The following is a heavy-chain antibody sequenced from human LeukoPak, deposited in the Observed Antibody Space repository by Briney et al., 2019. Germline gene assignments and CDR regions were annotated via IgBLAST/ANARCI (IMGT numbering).Heavy chain of an antibody. CDR1: GFTFSSYG. CDR2: IRYDGSNK. V-gene: IGHV3-30*02. CDR3: ARDLDTAMAHFDY. D-gene: IGHD5-18*01. J-gene: IGHJ4*02. Sequence: GGSLRLSCAASGFTFSSYGMHWVRQAPGKGLEWVAFIRYDGSNKYYADSVKGRFTISRDNSKNTLYLQMNSLRAEDTAVYYRARDLDTAMAHFDYWGQGTLVTVSS.